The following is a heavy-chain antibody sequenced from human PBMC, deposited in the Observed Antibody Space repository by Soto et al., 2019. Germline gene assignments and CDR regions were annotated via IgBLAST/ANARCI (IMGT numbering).Heavy chain of an antibody. D-gene: IGHD2-2*01. CDR2: INAGNGNT. J-gene: IGHJ6*02. CDR3: AAGCTSCRMPYSYGMDV. CDR1: GYTFTSYA. V-gene: IGHV1-3*01. Sequence: ASVKVSCKASGYTFTSYAMHWVRQAPGQRLEWMGWINAGNGNTKYSQKFQGRVTIARDTSASTAYMELSSLRSEDTAVYYCAAGCTSCRMPYSYGMDVWGQGTTVTVSS.